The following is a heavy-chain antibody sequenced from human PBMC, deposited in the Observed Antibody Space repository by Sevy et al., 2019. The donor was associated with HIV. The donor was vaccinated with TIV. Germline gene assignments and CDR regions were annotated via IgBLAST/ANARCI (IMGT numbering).Heavy chain of an antibody. Sequence: GGSLRLSCVAPGFTFTRYWMSWVRQAPGKGLEWVANINEDGSGKYYVDSVKGRFTISRDNAKNSLSLQMNSLRAEDTALYYCARDVAAGDYWGQGTLVTVSS. D-gene: IGHD2-21*01. J-gene: IGHJ4*02. CDR1: GFTFTRYW. CDR3: ARDVAAGDY. V-gene: IGHV3-7*01. CDR2: INEDGSGK.